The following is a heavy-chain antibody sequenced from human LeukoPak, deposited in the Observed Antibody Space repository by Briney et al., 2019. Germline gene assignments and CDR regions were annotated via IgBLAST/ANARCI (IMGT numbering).Heavy chain of an antibody. V-gene: IGHV3-48*01. J-gene: IGHJ6*02. CDR2: ITASGTAM. Sequence: GGSLRLSCAASGFTFSSYSMNWVRQAPGKGLEWVSHITASGTAMFYADSVKGRFTISRDNSKNTLFLQMNSLRAEDTAVYFCARGGHCSTTSCSNYDGMDVWGQGTTLTVSS. CDR3: ARGGHCSTTSCSNYDGMDV. D-gene: IGHD2-2*01. CDR1: GFTFSSYS.